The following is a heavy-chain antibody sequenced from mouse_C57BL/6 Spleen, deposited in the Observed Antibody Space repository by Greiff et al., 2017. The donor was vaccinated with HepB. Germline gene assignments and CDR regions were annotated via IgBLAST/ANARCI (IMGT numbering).Heavy chain of an antibody. V-gene: IGHV1-15*01. CDR3: TRWEYDDGRYYFDY. CDR2: IDPETGGT. Sequence: QVQLQQSGAELVRPGASVTLSCKASGYTFTDYEMHWVKQTPVHGLEWIGAIDPETGGTAYNQKFKGKAILTADKSSRSAYMELRSLTSEDSAVYYCTRWEYDDGRYYFDYWGQGTTLTVSS. J-gene: IGHJ2*01. D-gene: IGHD2-14*01. CDR1: GYTFTDYE.